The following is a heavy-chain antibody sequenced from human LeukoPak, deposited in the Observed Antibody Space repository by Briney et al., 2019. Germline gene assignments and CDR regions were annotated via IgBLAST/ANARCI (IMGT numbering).Heavy chain of an antibody. CDR3: ARGFSQLVVVMSY. D-gene: IGHD3-22*01. V-gene: IGHV1-3*01. CDR2: ISAYNGNT. CDR1: GYTFTSYA. Sequence: GASVKVSCKASGYTFTSYAMHWVRQAPGQRLEWMGWISAYNGNTNYAQKFQGRVTMTRDTSISTAYMKLSGLRSDDTAVYYCARGFSQLVVVMSYWGQGTLVTVSS. J-gene: IGHJ4*02.